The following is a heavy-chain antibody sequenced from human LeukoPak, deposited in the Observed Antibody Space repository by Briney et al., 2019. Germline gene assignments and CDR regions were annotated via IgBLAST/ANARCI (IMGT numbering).Heavy chain of an antibody. Sequence: ASVTVSCKASGYTFTGYYMHWVRQAPGQGLEWMGWINPNSGGTNYAQKFQGRVTMTRDTSISTAYMELSRLRSDDTAVYYCARGSSAAGAFLFDYWGQGTLVTVSS. CDR1: GYTFTGYY. CDR2: INPNSGGT. V-gene: IGHV1-2*02. CDR3: ARGSSAAGAFLFDY. J-gene: IGHJ4*02. D-gene: IGHD6-13*01.